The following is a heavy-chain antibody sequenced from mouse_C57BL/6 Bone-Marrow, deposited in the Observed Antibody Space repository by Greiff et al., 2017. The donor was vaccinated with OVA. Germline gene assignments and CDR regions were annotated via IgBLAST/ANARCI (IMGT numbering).Heavy chain of an antibody. V-gene: IGHV3-6*01. CDR1: GYSITSGYY. Sequence: EVKLQESGPGLVKPSPSLSLTCSVTGYSITSGYYWNWIRQFPGNKLEWMGYISYDGSNNYNPSLKNRISITRDTSKNQFFLKLNSVTTEDTATYYCARDLGYWGQGTTLTVSS. J-gene: IGHJ2*01. CDR2: ISYDGSN. D-gene: IGHD4-1*01. CDR3: ARDLGY.